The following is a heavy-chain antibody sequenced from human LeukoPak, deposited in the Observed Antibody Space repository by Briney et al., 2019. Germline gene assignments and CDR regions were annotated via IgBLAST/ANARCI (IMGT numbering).Heavy chain of an antibody. V-gene: IGHV4-34*01. D-gene: IGHD5-12*01. CDR2: INHSGST. CDR1: GGSFSGYY. J-gene: IGHJ4*02. CDR3: ARRAYSGYGTRPMTLDY. Sequence: EXLSLTCAVYGGSFSGYYWSWIRQPPGKGLEWIGEINHSGSTNYNPSLKSRVNISVDTSKNQFSLKLSSVTAADTAVYYCARRAYSGYGTRPMTLDYWGQGTLVTVSS.